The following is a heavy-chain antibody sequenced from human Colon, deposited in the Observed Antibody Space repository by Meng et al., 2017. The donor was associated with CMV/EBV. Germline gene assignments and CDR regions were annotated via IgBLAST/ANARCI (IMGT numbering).Heavy chain of an antibody. CDR1: GVSVTSGAYH. D-gene: IGHD2/OR15-2a*01. J-gene: IGHJ4*02. CDR3: AKSRSSTPGIVDD. CDR2: IYDTGIT. V-gene: IGHV4-61*08. Sequence: QVQLQESGPGLVKLSETLSLTCIVSGVSVTSGAYHWSWIRQSPGKGLEWIGYIYDTGITIYNPSLKSRVTIFLETSKNQFSLNLNSMTTADTAVYYCAKSRSSTPGIVDDWGQGTLVTVSS.